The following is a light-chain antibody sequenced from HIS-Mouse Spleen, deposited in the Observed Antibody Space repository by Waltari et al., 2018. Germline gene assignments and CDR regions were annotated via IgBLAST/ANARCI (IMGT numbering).Light chain of an antibody. CDR2: EDS. J-gene: IGLJ2*01. V-gene: IGLV3-10*01. CDR1: ALPKHY. Sequence: SYELTQPPSVSVSPGQPARIPCPADALPKHYAYWYQQKSGQAPVLVIYEDSKRPSGIPERFSGSSSGTMATLTISGAQVEDEADYYCYSTDSSGNHRVFGGGTKLTVL. CDR3: YSTDSSGNHRV.